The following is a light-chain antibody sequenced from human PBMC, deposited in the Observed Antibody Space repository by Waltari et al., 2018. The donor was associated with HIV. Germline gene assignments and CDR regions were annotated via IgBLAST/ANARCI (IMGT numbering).Light chain of an antibody. Sequence: QSVVTQPPSVSVAPGQRVTISCTGRSSNSGAGYDVQWYQPLPGTAPNLLIYGNSNRPSGVPDRFSGSKSGTSASLAITGLQAEDEADYYCQSYDSSLSGSDVVFGGGTELTVL. CDR1: SSNSGAGYD. CDR3: QSYDSSLSGSDVV. CDR2: GNS. V-gene: IGLV1-40*01. J-gene: IGLJ2*01.